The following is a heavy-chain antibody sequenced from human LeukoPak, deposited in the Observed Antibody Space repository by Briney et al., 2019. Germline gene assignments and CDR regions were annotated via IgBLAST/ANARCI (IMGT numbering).Heavy chain of an antibody. CDR2: IYTSGST. V-gene: IGHV4-61*02. D-gene: IGHD6-19*01. CDR1: GGSISSGSYY. J-gene: IGHJ6*03. CDR3: AIKRSGWYYMDV. Sequence: SETLSLTCTVSGGSISSGSYYWSWIRQPAGKGLEWIGRIYTSGSTNYNPSLKSRVTISVDTSKNQFSLKLSSVTAADTAVYYCAIKRSGWYYMDVWGKGTTVTVSS.